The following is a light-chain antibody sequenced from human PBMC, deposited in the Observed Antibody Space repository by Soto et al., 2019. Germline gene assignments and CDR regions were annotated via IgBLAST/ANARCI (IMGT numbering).Light chain of an antibody. Sequence: AIQMTQSPSSLSASVGDRVTITCRASQGIRNDLGWYQQKPGKAPKLLIYAASSLQSGVPSRFXXXGSGXXXXXXXXXXXXXXFATYYSLQDYNYPRTFCQGTKVQIK. V-gene: IGKV1-6*01. CDR2: AAS. CDR1: QGIRND. CDR3: LQDYNYPRT. J-gene: IGKJ1*01.